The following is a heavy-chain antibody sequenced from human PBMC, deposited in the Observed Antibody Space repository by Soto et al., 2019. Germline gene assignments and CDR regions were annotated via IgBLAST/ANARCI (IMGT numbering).Heavy chain of an antibody. Sequence: GASVKVSCKASGGTFSSYAISWVRQAPGQGLEWMGGIIPIFGTANYAQKFQGRVTITADKSTSTAYMELSSLRSEDTAVYYCARREKRNSGDYWGQGTLVTVSS. CDR1: GGTFSSYA. CDR3: ARREKRNSGDY. D-gene: IGHD7-27*01. J-gene: IGHJ4*02. V-gene: IGHV1-69*06. CDR2: IIPIFGTA.